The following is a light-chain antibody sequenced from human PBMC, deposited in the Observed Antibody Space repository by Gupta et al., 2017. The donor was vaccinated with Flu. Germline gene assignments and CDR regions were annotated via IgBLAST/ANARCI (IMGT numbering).Light chain of an antibody. Sequence: EIVMTQSTATLSVSPGEGATLSCRASQSVTNNLAWYQQKRGQAPRLLIYGASTRATGIPARFSGSGSGTEFTLTISSLQSEDFAVYYCQQYNNWLTFGGGTKVEIK. CDR3: QQYNNWLT. CDR2: GAS. J-gene: IGKJ4*01. V-gene: IGKV3-15*01. CDR1: QSVTNN.